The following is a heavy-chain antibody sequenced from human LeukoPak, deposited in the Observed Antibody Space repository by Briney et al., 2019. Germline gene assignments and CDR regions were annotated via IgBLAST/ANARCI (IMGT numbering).Heavy chain of an antibody. J-gene: IGHJ4*02. CDR2: ISSSGSTI. CDR1: GFTFSSYE. V-gene: IGHV3-48*03. Sequence: SGGSLRLSCAASGFTFSSYEMNWVRQAPGKGLEWVSYISSSGSTIYYADSVKGRFTISRDNAKNSLYLQMNSLRAEDTAVYYCARARIQLCFDYWGQGTLVTVSS. D-gene: IGHD5-18*01. CDR3: ARARIQLCFDY.